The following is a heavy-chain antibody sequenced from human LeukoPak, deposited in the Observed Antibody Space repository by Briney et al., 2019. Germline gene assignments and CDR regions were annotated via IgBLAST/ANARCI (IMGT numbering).Heavy chain of an antibody. V-gene: IGHV1-46*01. CDR2: INPSGGST. CDR1: GYTFTSYG. J-gene: IGHJ4*02. Sequence: GASVKVSCKASGYTFTSYGISWVRQAPGQGFEWMGIINPSGGSTSYAQKFQGRVTMTRDTSTSTVYMELSSLRSEDTAVYYCASVHAGRYFDWLLLDYWGQGTLVTVSS. CDR3: ASVHAGRYFDWLLLDY. D-gene: IGHD3-9*01.